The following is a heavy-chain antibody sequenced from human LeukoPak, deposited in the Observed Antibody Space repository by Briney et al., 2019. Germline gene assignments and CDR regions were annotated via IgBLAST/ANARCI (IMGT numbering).Heavy chain of an antibody. D-gene: IGHD1-26*01. CDR3: ARDARVVGATNYFDY. J-gene: IGHJ4*02. Sequence: ASVKVSCKASGYTFTGYYMHWVRQAPGQGLEGMGWINPNSGGTNYAQKFQGRVTMTRDTSISAAYMELSRLRSDDTAVYYCARDARVVGATNYFDYWGQGTLVTVSS. CDR2: INPNSGGT. CDR1: GYTFTGYY. V-gene: IGHV1-2*02.